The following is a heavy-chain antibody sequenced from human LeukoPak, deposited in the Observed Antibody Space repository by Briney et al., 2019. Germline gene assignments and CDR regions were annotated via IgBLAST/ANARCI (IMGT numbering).Heavy chain of an antibody. CDR1: GGSFSGYY. CDR2: INHSGST. CDR3: ARGGYCSGGSCYYNWFDP. J-gene: IGHJ5*02. V-gene: IGHV4-34*01. D-gene: IGHD2-15*01. Sequence: PSETLSLTCAVYGGSFSGYYWSWIRQPPGKGLEWIGEINHSGSTNYNPSLKSRVTRSVDTSKNQFSLKLSSVTAADTAVYYCARGGYCSGGSCYYNWFDPWGQGTLVTVSS.